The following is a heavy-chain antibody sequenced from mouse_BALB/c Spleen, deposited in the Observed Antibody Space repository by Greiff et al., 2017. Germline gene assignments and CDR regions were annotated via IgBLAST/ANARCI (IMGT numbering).Heavy chain of an antibody. V-gene: IGHV1-9*01. D-gene: IGHD2-14*01. CDR3: ARVYYRYDGFAY. Sequence: QVQLQQSGAELMKPGASVKISCKATGYTFSSYWIEWVKQRPGHGLEWIGEILPGSGSTNYNEKFKGKATFTAATSSNTAYIQLSSLTSEDSAVYYCARVYYRYDGFAYWGQGTLVTVSA. J-gene: IGHJ3*01. CDR1: GYTFSSYW. CDR2: ILPGSGST.